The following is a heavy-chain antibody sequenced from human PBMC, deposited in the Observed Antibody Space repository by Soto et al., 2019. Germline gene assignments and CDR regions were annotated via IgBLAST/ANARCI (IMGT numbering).Heavy chain of an antibody. CDR2: IIPIFGTA. J-gene: IGHJ6*02. V-gene: IGHV1-69*13. Sequence: GASVKVSCKASGGTFSSYAISWVRQAPGQGLEWMGGIIPIFGTANYAQKFQGRVTITADESTSTAYMELSSLRSEDTAVYYCARDTSSRGYYYYYYGMDVWGQGTTVTVSS. CDR1: GGTFSSYA. CDR3: ARDTSSRGYYYYYYGMDV. D-gene: IGHD2-2*01.